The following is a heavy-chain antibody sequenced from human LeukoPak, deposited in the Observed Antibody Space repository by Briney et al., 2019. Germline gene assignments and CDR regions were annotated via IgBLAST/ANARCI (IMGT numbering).Heavy chain of an antibody. Sequence: GGSLRLSCAPSGFTFSSYWMHWVRQAPGKGLEWVANIKQDGGEIYYVDSVKGRFTISRDNAKNSLYLQMNSLRAEDTAVYYCARALDSWGQGTLVTVSS. CDR3: ARALDS. V-gene: IGHV3-7*03. CDR1: GFTFSSYW. CDR2: IKQDGGEI. J-gene: IGHJ4*02.